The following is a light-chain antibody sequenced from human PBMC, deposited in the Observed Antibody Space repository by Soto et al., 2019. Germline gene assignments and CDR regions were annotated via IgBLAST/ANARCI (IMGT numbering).Light chain of an antibody. CDR2: EVS. CDR1: SSDVGSYNR. Sequence: QSALTQPPSVSRSPGQSVTISCTGTSSDVGSYNRVSWYQQPPGTAPKLMIYEVSNRPSGVPDRFSGSKSGNTASLTISGLQAEDEADYYCSLYTSSSTYWVFGGGTKLTVL. CDR3: SLYTSSSTYWV. J-gene: IGLJ3*02. V-gene: IGLV2-18*01.